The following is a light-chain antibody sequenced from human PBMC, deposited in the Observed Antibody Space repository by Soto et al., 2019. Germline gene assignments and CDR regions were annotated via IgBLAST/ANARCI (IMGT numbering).Light chain of an antibody. CDR2: DAS. CDR3: QQYNSYSMYT. J-gene: IGKJ2*01. Sequence: GDRVTITCRASQSISSWLAWYQQKPGKAHKLLIYDASSLESGVPSRFSGSGSGTEFTLTISSLQPDDFATYYCQQYNSYSMYTFGQGTKLEIK. V-gene: IGKV1-5*01. CDR1: QSISSW.